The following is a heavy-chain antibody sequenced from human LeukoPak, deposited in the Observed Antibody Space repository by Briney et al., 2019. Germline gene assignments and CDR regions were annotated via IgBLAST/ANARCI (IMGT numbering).Heavy chain of an antibody. CDR1: GFTFSSYG. CDR2: ISYDGSNK. CDR3: ARDSMVGVFDY. Sequence: GGSLRLSCAASGFTFSSYGMHWVRQAPGKGLEWVAVISYDGSNKYYADSVKGRFTISRDNSKNTLYLQMNSLRAEDTAVYYCARDSMVGVFDYWGQGTLVTVSS. V-gene: IGHV3-30*03. D-gene: IGHD2-15*01. J-gene: IGHJ4*02.